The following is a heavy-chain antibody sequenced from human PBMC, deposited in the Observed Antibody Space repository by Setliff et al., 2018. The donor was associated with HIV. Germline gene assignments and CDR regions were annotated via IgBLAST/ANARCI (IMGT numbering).Heavy chain of an antibody. CDR1: GGSFSGYY. D-gene: IGHD2-15*01. V-gene: IGHV4-34*01. CDR3: ARDLGYCSGGSCYWYY. Sequence: KPSETLSLTCAVYGGSFSGYYWSWIRQPPGKGLEWIGEINHRASINYNPSLKSRVTISIDTSKNQFSLKLTPVTAADTAVYYCARDLGYCSGGSCYWYYWGQGTLVTVSS. CDR2: INHRASI. J-gene: IGHJ4*02.